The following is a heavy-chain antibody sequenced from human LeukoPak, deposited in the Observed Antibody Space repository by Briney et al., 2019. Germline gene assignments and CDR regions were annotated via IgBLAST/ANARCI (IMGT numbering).Heavy chain of an antibody. J-gene: IGHJ4*02. CDR2: ISSSSSSYI. CDR3: ARAPDKDYFWSGYLSSQLFDY. CDR1: GFTFSSYS. Sequence: PGGSLRLSCAASGFTFSSYSMNWVRQAPGKGLEWVSSISSSSSSYIYYADSVKGRFTISRDNAKNSLYLQMNSLRAEDTAVYYCARAPDKDYFWSGYLSSQLFDYWGQGTLVTVSS. V-gene: IGHV3-21*01. D-gene: IGHD3-3*01.